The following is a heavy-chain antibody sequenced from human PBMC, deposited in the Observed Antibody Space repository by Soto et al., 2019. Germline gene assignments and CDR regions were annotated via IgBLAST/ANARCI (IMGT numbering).Heavy chain of an antibody. Sequence: PGESLKISCAASGFTFSSYGMHWVRQAPGKGLEWVAVISYDGSNKYYADSVKGRFTISRDNSKNTLYLQMNSLRAEETAVYYCAKNRRVVAATATYYYYYYGMDVWGQGTTVTVSS. J-gene: IGHJ6*02. CDR2: ISYDGSNK. CDR1: GFTFSSYG. V-gene: IGHV3-30*18. D-gene: IGHD2-15*01. CDR3: AKNRRVVAATATYYYYYYGMDV.